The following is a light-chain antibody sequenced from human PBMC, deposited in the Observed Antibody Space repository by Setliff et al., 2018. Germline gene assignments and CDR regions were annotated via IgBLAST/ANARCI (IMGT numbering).Light chain of an antibody. V-gene: IGLV2-23*02. CDR2: EVN. J-gene: IGLJ1*01. CDR1: STDVGTYNL. Sequence: QSALAQPASVSGSPGRAITISCTGTSTDVGTYNLVSWYQQHPGKAPKLIIYEVNKRPSGVSNRFSGSKSGNTASLTISGLQAEDEADYYCCSYARFTVYVFGGGTKVTVL. CDR3: CSYARFTVYV.